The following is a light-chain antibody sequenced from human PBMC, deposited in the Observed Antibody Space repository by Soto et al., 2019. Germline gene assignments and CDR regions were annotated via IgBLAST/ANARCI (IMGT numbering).Light chain of an antibody. CDR1: QSVGSY. J-gene: IGKJ2*01. Sequence: EIVLTQSPATLSLSPGERATLSCRASQSVGSYLAWYQHKPGQAPRLLIYGASNRATDIPGRFSGRGSGTDFTLTISSLESGDSSVYYCQQRDKWPRTFGQGTKLEI. CDR2: GAS. V-gene: IGKV3-11*01. CDR3: QQRDKWPRT.